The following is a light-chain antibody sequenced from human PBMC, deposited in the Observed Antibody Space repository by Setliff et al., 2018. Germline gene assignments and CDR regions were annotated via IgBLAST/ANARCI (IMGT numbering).Light chain of an antibody. V-gene: IGLV2-23*02. J-gene: IGLJ2*01. CDR1: KNDVGGFDF. CDR2: DVT. Sequence: QSALAQPASVSGSPGQSVTISCTGSKNDVGGFDFVSWYQQNPGQVPCLIIHDVTSRPSGVSHRFSGSKSGNTASLTISGLQIDDEAEYYCCSYAGASTLIFGGGTKVTVL. CDR3: CSYAGASTLI.